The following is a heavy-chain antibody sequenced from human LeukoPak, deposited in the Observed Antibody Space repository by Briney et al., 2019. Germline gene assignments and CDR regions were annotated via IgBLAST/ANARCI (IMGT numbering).Heavy chain of an antibody. J-gene: IGHJ4*02. CDR1: GFTFSSYG. V-gene: IGHV3-23*01. Sequence: PGGSLRLSCAASGFTFSSYGMSWVRQAPGKGLEWVSAISGSGGSTYYADSVKGRFTISRDNSKNTLNLQMNSLRAEDTAVYYCAKHCSGGSCYFFDYWGQGTLVTVSS. CDR2: ISGSGGST. D-gene: IGHD2-15*01. CDR3: AKHCSGGSCYFFDY.